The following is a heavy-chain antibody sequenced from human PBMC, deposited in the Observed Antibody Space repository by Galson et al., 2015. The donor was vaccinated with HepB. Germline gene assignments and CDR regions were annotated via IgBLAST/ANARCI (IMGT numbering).Heavy chain of an antibody. J-gene: IGHJ4*02. V-gene: IGHV3-30*18. CDR1: GFTFSSYG. CDR3: AKDGNLDY. Sequence: SLRLSCAASGFTFSSYGMHWVRQAPGKGLEWVAVISYDGSNKYYADSVKGRFTISRDNSKNTLYLQMNSLRAEDTAVYYCAKDGNLDYWGQGTLVTVSS. CDR2: ISYDGSNK. D-gene: IGHD1-26*01.